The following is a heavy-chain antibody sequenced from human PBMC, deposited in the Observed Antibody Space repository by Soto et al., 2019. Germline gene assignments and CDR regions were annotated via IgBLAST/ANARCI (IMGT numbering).Heavy chain of an antibody. J-gene: IGHJ5*02. Sequence: GGSLRLSCAASGFTFSSFWMHWVRQAPGKGLEWVSRASPDGTSTSYADSVKGRFTISRDNAKNTLFMQMNSLRAEDTAVYYCTRHGPGDYFLFDPWGQGTLVTVSS. V-gene: IGHV3-74*01. CDR3: TRHGPGDYFLFDP. D-gene: IGHD4-17*01. CDR1: GFTFSSFW. CDR2: ASPDGTST.